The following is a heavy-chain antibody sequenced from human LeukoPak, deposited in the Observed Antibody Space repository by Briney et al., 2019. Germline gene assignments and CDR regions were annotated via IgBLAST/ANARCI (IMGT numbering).Heavy chain of an antibody. V-gene: IGHV3-43*01. Sequence: GGSLRLSCAVSGFTFGNFTIHWVRQAPGKGLEWVSLITWDGGSTFYVDSVKGRFTISRDNSKDSLYLQMDSLSTEDTGLYYCAKETSGYMDVWGKGTTVTVSS. CDR2: ITWDGGST. CDR3: AKETSGYMDV. CDR1: GFTFGNFT. J-gene: IGHJ6*03.